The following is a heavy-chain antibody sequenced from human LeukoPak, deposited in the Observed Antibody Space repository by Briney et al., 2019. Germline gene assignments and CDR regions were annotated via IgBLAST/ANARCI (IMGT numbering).Heavy chain of an antibody. V-gene: IGHV4-39*01. CDR1: GGSISSSSYY. Sequence: SETLSLTCTVSGGSISSSSYYWGWLRQPPGKGLEWIGSIYYSGSTYYNPSLKSRVTISVDTSKNQFSLKLSSVTAADTAVYYCARHYGGYYDSSGYLGYWGQGTLVTVSS. CDR2: IYYSGST. D-gene: IGHD3-22*01. CDR3: ARHYGGYYDSSGYLGY. J-gene: IGHJ4*02.